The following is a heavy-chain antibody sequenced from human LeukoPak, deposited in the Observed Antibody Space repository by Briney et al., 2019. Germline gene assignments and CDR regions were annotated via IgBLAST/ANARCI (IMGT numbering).Heavy chain of an antibody. Sequence: SETLSLTCAVYGGSFSGYYWSWIRQPPGKGLEWIGEINHSGSTNYNPSLKGRVTISVDTSKNQFSLKLSSVTAADTAVYYCARGRPNWSGYYIPFDYWGQGTLVTVSS. CDR3: ARGRPNWSGYYIPFDY. CDR2: INHSGST. V-gene: IGHV4-34*01. J-gene: IGHJ4*02. D-gene: IGHD3-3*01. CDR1: GGSFSGYY.